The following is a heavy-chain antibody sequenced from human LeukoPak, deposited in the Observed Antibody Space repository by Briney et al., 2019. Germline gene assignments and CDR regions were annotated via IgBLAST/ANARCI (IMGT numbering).Heavy chain of an antibody. CDR3: ARELSGYSSSWYMGDWFDP. CDR1: GFTFSSYA. V-gene: IGHV3-11*01. D-gene: IGHD6-13*01. Sequence: PGGSLRLSCATSGFTFSSYAMTWIRQAPGKGLEWVSYISSSGSTIYYADSVKGRFTISRDNAKNSLYLQMNSLRAEDTAVYYCARELSGYSSSWYMGDWFDPWGQGTLVTVSS. J-gene: IGHJ5*02. CDR2: ISSSGSTI.